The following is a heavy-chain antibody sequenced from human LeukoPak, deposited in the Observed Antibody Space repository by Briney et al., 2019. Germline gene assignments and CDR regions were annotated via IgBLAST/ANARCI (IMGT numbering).Heavy chain of an antibody. D-gene: IGHD5-12*01. Sequence: GGSLRLSCTASGFTLSNYWMHWVRQVPGKRPVWVSLISGDGSVTNYADSAQGRFTISRDNAKNTLYLQIDSLRSDDTAVYYCAGYKSSTGGGSYYLDCWGHGTLVTVSS. J-gene: IGHJ4*01. V-gene: IGHV3-74*01. CDR2: ISGDGSVT. CDR3: AGYKSSTGGGSYYLDC. CDR1: GFTLSNYW.